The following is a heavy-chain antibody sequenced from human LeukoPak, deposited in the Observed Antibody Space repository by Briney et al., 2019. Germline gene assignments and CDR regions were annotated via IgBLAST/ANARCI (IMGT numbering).Heavy chain of an antibody. V-gene: IGHV3-23*01. J-gene: IGHJ4*02. CDR2: ISGSGGST. D-gene: IGHD6-13*01. CDR1: GFTFSSYA. CDR3: ATRFTSSWTGY. Sequence: PGGSLRLSCAASGFTFSSYAMSWVRQAPGKGLEWVSAISGSGGSTYYADSVKGRFTISRDNSKNTLYLQMNSLRAEDTAVYDCATRFTSSWTGYWGQGTLVTVSS.